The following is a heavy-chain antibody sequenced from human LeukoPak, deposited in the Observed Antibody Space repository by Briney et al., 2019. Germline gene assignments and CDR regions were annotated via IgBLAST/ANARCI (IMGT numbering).Heavy chain of an antibody. J-gene: IGHJ4*02. D-gene: IGHD3-10*01. V-gene: IGHV1-46*01. CDR2: INPSGGST. CDR3: ARDRLDHFYGSGSPNYYFDY. CDR1: GYTFTSYY. Sequence: GSVKVSCKASGYTFTSYYMHWVRQAPGQGLELMGIINPSGGSTSYAQKFQGRVTMTRDTSTSTVYMELSSLRSEDTAVYYCARDRLDHFYGSGSPNYYFDYWGQGTLVTVSS.